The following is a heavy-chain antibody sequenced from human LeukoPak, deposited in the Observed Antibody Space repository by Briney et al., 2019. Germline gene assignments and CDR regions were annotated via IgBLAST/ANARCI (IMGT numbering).Heavy chain of an antibody. CDR2: IYYSGGT. V-gene: IGHV4-31*03. CDR3: ARDAEEYCSGGSCYRIDP. J-gene: IGHJ5*02. Sequence: PSQTLSLTCTVSGGSISSGGYYWSWIRQHPGKGLEWIGYIYYSGGTYYNPSLKSRVTISVDTSKSQFSLKLSSVTAADTAVYYCARDAEEYCSGGSCYRIDPWGQGTLVTVSS. CDR1: GGSISSGGYY. D-gene: IGHD2-15*01.